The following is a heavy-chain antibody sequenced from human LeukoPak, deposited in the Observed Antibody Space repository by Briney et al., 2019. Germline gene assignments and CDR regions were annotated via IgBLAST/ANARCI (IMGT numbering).Heavy chain of an antibody. CDR1: GYSFTSYW. CDR3: ARHQSYYYDSSGYFSWFDP. Sequence: GESLKISCKGSGYSFTSYWIGWVRPMPGKGLEWMGIIYPGDSDTRYSPSFQGQVTISADKSISTAYLQWSSLKASDTAMYYCARHQSYYYDSSGYFSWFDPWGQGTLVTVSS. CDR2: IYPGDSDT. D-gene: IGHD3-22*01. J-gene: IGHJ5*02. V-gene: IGHV5-51*01.